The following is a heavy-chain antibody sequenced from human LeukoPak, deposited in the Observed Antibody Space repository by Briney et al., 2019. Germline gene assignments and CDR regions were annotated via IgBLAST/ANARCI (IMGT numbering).Heavy chain of an antibody. CDR1: GLTFSTYS. J-gene: IGHJ5*02. CDR3: ARAAQPGFDP. Sequence: GGSLRLSSGASGLTFSTYSMNWVRQAPGKGLEWVSYISTDSGTIYYADSVKGRFTISRDNAKNSLYLQMNSLRAEDTAVYYCARAAQPGFDPWGQGTLVTVSS. CDR2: ISTDSGTI. V-gene: IGHV3-48*01. D-gene: IGHD1-14*01.